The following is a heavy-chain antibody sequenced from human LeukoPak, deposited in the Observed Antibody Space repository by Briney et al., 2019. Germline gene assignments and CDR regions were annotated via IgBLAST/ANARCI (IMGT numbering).Heavy chain of an antibody. CDR3: ARDSGNFHYDMDV. D-gene: IGHD3-10*01. V-gene: IGHV1-46*02. CDR2: KFSHDGTT. J-gene: IGHJ6*02. Sequence: ASVKVSCKTSGYSFNSHHVHWVRQAPGQGLEWMGVKFSHDGTTSYTQNFQGRLTMTRDTSTSTVYMELSSLRSEDTAVYYCARDSGNFHYDMDVWGQGTTVIASS. CDR1: GYSFNSHH.